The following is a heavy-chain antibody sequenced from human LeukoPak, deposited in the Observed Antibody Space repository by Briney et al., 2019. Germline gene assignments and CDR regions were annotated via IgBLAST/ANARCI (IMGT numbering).Heavy chain of an antibody. D-gene: IGHD5-18*01. Sequence: GGSLRLSCAASGFTFSSSWMSWVRQAPGKGLEWVANIKEDGSEKYYGDSVKGRFTISRDNAKNSLNLQMNSLRVEDTAMYYCAKDTNIVDTAMVDYWGQGTLVTVSS. J-gene: IGHJ4*02. CDR2: IKEDGSEK. V-gene: IGHV3-7*01. CDR1: GFTFSSSW. CDR3: AKDTNIVDTAMVDY.